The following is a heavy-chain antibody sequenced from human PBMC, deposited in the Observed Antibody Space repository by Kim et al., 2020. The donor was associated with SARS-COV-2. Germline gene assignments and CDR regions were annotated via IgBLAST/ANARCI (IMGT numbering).Heavy chain of an antibody. CDR1: GFTFGDWW. Sequence: GGSLRLSCVASGFTFGDWWISWIRQAPGKGLEWVSYISPSATETYYADSVKGRFTISRDNAKKSVFLQMYSLTVEDTAIYYCARGHFGLDVWGHGTTDTVSS. CDR3: ARGHFGLDV. D-gene: IGHD5-12*01. V-gene: IGHV3-11*04. J-gene: IGHJ6*02. CDR2: ISPSATET.